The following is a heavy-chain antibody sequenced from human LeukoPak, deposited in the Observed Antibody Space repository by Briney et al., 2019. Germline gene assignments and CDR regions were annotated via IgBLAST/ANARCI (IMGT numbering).Heavy chain of an antibody. V-gene: IGHV3-21*01. D-gene: IGHD3-16*01. CDR1: GFTFKTYT. CDR3: AREGGYQYYYAMDV. CDR2: ISSSSSYI. Sequence: PGGSLRLSCAALGFTFKTYTMNWVRQAPGMGLEWVSSISSSSSYIFYADSVKGRFTISRDNAKNSLYLQMSSLRAEDAAVYYCAREGGYQYYYAMDVWGQGTTVTVSS. J-gene: IGHJ6*02.